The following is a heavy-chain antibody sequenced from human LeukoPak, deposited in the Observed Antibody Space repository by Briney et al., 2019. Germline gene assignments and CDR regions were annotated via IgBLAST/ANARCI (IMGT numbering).Heavy chain of an antibody. CDR2: INHSGST. CDR3: AGGLAARAVDY. CDR1: GGSFSGYY. V-gene: IGHV4-34*01. D-gene: IGHD6-6*01. Sequence: SETLSLTCAVYGGSFSGYYWSWIRQPPGKGLEWIGEINHSGSTNYNPSLKSRVTISVDTSKNQFSLKLSSVTAADTAVYYCAGGLAARAVDYWGQGTLVTASS. J-gene: IGHJ4*02.